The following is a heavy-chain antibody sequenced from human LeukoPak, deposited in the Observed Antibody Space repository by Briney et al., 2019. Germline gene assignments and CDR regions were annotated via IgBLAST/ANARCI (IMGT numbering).Heavy chain of an antibody. CDR1: GFTFSSYE. CDR3: ARLKGELLVDY. D-gene: IGHD1-26*01. V-gene: IGHV3-48*03. Sequence: GGSLRLSCAASGFTFSSYEMNWVRQAPGKGLEWVSYISSSGSTIYYADSVKGRFTISRDNAKNSLYLQMNSLRAEDTAVYYCARLKGELLVDYWGQGTLVTVSP. J-gene: IGHJ4*02. CDR2: ISSSGSTI.